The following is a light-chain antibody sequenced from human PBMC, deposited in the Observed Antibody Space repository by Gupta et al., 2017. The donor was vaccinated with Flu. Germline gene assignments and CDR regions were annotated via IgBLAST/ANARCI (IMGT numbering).Light chain of an antibody. CDR2: EKN. Sequence: NITTCCSGSSSNYGNNHVSWYQQLPVTVPPLLIYEKNQRPSVTSDRFSGSKSGTSATLGITELETGDEADYYCGTWATSLSAGVFGGGTKLTV. CDR3: GTWATSLSAGV. J-gene: IGLJ3*02. CDR1: SSNYGNNH. V-gene: IGLV1-51*02.